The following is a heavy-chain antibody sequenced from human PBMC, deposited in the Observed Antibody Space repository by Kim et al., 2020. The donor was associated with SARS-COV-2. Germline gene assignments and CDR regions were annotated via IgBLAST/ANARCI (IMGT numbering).Heavy chain of an antibody. V-gene: IGHV4-59*13. J-gene: IGHJ4*02. CDR2: INYSGNT. CDR3: ARSKELLYYIDS. CDR1: GDSISSYY. D-gene: IGHD3-10*01. Sequence: SETLSLTCTVSGDSISSYYWNWIRQPPGKGLEWVGYINYSGNTYYNPSLKRRVTVSIDTSKNQFSLNVTSVTAADTAVYYCARSKELLYYIDSWGQGTLVTVSS.